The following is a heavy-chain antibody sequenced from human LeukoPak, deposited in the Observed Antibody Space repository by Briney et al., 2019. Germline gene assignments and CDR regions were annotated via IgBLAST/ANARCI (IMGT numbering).Heavy chain of an antibody. CDR1: GFTFSNYW. J-gene: IGHJ5*02. D-gene: IGHD5-12*01. CDR3: ARDLDGYRSGNGA. CDR2: INTDGTST. V-gene: IGHV3-74*01. Sequence: PGGSLRLSCAASGFTFSNYWMHWVRQAPGKGLVWVSRINTDGTSTGYADSVKGRFTISRDNAKNTLYLQMNSLRVEDTAVYYCARDLDGYRSGNGAWGQGTLVTVSS.